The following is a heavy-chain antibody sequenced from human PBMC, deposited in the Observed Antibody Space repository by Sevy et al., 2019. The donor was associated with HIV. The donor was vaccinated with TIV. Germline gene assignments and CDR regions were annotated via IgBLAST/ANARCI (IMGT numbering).Heavy chain of an antibody. Sequence: ASVKVSCKASGYTFTSYGISWVRQAPGQGLEWMGWISAYNGNTNYAQKLQGRVTMTTDTSTSTAYMELRSLRSDDTAVYYCARVYRGGTISLSWFDPWGQGTLVTVSS. CDR2: ISAYNGNT. CDR3: ARVYRGGTISLSWFDP. CDR1: GYTFTSYG. D-gene: IGHD1-26*01. J-gene: IGHJ5*02. V-gene: IGHV1-18*01.